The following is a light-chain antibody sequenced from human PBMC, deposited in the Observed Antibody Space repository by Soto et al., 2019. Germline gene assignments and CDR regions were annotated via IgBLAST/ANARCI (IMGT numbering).Light chain of an antibody. Sequence: DVVMTQSPLSLPVTLGQPASISCRSNQSLVHSDGIAYFSWFQQRPGRSPRRLIYKVSNRDSGAPARCSGSGSGTDFALKISRVEAEDVGVYYCMQGTHWPITFGQGTRLEIK. CDR2: KVS. V-gene: IGKV2-30*02. CDR3: MQGTHWPIT. J-gene: IGKJ5*01. CDR1: QSLVHSDGIAY.